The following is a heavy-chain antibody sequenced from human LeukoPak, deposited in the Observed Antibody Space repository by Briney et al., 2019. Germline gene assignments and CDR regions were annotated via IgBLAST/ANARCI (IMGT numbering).Heavy chain of an antibody. V-gene: IGHV3-74*01. CDR3: VSFYETY. CDR2: INSDGSWT. D-gene: IGHD2/OR15-2a*01. Sequence: PGKGLVWVSHINSDGSWTSYADSVKGRFTISKDNAKNTVYLQMNSLRAEDTAVYYCVSFYETYWGRGTLVTVSS. J-gene: IGHJ4*02.